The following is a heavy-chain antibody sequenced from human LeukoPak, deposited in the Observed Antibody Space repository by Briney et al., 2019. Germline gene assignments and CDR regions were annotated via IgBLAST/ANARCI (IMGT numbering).Heavy chain of an antibody. Sequence: GRSLRLSRAASGFTFSSYGMHWVRQAPGKGLEWVAVISYDGSNKYYADSVKGRFTISRDNSKNTLYLQMNSLRAEDTAVYYCAKDFIGAFDYWGQGTLVTVSS. CDR3: AKDFIGAFDY. CDR1: GFTFSSYG. D-gene: IGHD6-13*01. J-gene: IGHJ4*02. CDR2: ISYDGSNK. V-gene: IGHV3-30*18.